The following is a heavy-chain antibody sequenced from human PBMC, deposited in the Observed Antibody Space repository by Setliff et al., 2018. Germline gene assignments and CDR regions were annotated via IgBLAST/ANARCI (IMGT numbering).Heavy chain of an antibody. CDR1: GGSFSGYY. D-gene: IGHD1-20*01. J-gene: IGHJ4*02. V-gene: IGHV4-59*10. CDR3: ARGGERYYSAS. Sequence: SETLSLTCAVYGGSFSGYYWSWIRQPAGKGLEWIGHIYTSWSTIYNPSLKSRLTISLDTSKNQFSLTLSSVTAADTAVYYCARGGERYYSASWGQGTLVTVSS. CDR2: IYTSWST.